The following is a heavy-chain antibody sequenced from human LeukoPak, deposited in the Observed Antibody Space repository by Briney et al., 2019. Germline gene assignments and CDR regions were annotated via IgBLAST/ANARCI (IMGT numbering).Heavy chain of an antibody. CDR2: ISSSSSYI. V-gene: IGHV3-21*01. J-gene: IGHJ4*02. D-gene: IGHD6-19*01. CDR3: AREGDSSGWYYFDY. CDR1: GFTFSSYS. Sequence: GGSLRLSCAASGFTFSSYSMNWVRQAPGKGLEWVSSISSSSSYIYYADSVKGRFTISRDNAKNSLYLQMNSLRAEDTAVYYCAREGDSSGWYYFDYWGQGTLVAVSS.